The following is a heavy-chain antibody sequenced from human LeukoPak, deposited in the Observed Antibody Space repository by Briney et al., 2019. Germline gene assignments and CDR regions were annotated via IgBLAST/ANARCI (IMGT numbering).Heavy chain of an antibody. J-gene: IGHJ4*02. CDR1: GYTLTELS. D-gene: IGHD3-3*01. CDR2: FDPEDGET. V-gene: IGHV1-24*01. CDR3: AKGALEWLLGIDY. Sequence: GASVKVSCKVSGYTLTELSLHWVRQAPGKGLEWMGRFDPEDGETIYARKFQGRVTMTEDTSTDTAYMELSSLRSEDTAVYYCAKGALEWLLGIDYWGQGTLVTVSS.